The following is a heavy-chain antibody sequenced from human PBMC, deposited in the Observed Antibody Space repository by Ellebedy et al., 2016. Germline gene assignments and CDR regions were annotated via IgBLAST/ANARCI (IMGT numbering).Heavy chain of an antibody. CDR3: AREKVLPAAPNDKAYHYYGMDV. J-gene: IGHJ6*02. V-gene: IGHV3-48*01. D-gene: IGHD2-2*01. CDR2: ISSSSSTI. CDR1: GFTFSTYS. Sequence: GGSLRLSCAASGFTFSTYSMNWVRQAPGKGLEWVSYISSSSSTIYYADSVKGRFTISRDNAKNSLHLQMNSLRAEDTAVYYCAREKVLPAAPNDKAYHYYGMDVWGQGTTVTVSS.